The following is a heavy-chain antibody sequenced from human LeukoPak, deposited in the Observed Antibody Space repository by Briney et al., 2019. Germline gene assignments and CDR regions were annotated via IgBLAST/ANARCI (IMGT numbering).Heavy chain of an antibody. D-gene: IGHD3-9*01. Sequence: SETLSLTCTVSGGSISSYYWSWIRQPAGKGLEWIGRIYTSGSTNYNPSLKSRVTMSVDTSKNQFSLKLSSVTAADTAVYYCARVRPHYDILTGYYLPYYYMDVWGKGTTVTVSS. V-gene: IGHV4-4*07. CDR2: IYTSGST. J-gene: IGHJ6*03. CDR1: GGSISSYY. CDR3: ARVRPHYDILTGYYLPYYYMDV.